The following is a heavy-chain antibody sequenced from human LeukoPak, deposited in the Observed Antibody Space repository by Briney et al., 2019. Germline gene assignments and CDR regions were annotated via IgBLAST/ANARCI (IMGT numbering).Heavy chain of an antibody. D-gene: IGHD3-9*01. V-gene: IGHV3-30*19. CDR3: ARDWEISLRYFDWCYVY. J-gene: IGHJ4*02. CDR2: ISYDGSNK. Sequence: PGGSLRLSCAASGFTFSSYGMHWVRQAPGKGLEWVAVISYDGSNKYYADSVKGRFTISRDNSKNTLYLQMNSLRAEDTAVYYCARDWEISLRYFDWCYVYWGQGTLVTVSS. CDR1: GFTFSSYG.